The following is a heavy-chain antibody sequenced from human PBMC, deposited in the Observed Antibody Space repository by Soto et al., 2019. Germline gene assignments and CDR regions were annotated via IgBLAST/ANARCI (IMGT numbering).Heavy chain of an antibody. D-gene: IGHD2-8*01. CDR2: INPSGGST. CDR1: GYTFTDYY. CDR3: GRAGGYCTNGVCFLGDYYYYGMDV. J-gene: IGHJ6*02. V-gene: IGHV1-46*01. Sequence: ASVKVSCKASGYTFTDYYMHWVRQAPGQGLEWMGWINPSGGSTSYAQKFQDRVTMTRDTSTSTVYMELSSLRSEDTAVYYCGRAGGYCTNGVCFLGDYYYYGMDVWGQGTTVTVSS.